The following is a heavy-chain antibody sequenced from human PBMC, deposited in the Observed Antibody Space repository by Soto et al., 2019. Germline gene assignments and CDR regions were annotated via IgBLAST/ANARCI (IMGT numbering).Heavy chain of an antibody. Sequence: EVQLVESGGGLVQPGGSLRLSCAASGFTFSDHYMDWVRQAPGKGLEWVGRTRNKANSYTTEYAASVKGRFTISRDDSKNYLYLKMNSLKTEDTAVYYWAREGYGDFDAFDIWGQGTMVTVSS. D-gene: IGHD4-17*01. CDR2: TRNKANSYTT. CDR1: GFTFSDHY. CDR3: AREGYGDFDAFDI. J-gene: IGHJ3*02. V-gene: IGHV3-72*01.